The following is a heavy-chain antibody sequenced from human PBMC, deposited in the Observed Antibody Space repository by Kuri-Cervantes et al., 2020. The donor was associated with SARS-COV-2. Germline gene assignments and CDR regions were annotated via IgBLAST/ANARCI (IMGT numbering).Heavy chain of an antibody. Sequence: GSLRLSCAVYGGSFSGYYWSWIRQPPGKGLEWIGEINHSGSTNYNPSLKSRVTISVDTSKNQFSLKLSSVTAADTAVYYCARGRPVTTFYRTSYFDYWGQGTLVTVSS. V-gene: IGHV4-34*01. D-gene: IGHD4-17*01. CDR1: GGSFSGYY. CDR3: ARGRPVTTFYRTSYFDY. CDR2: INHSGST. J-gene: IGHJ4*02.